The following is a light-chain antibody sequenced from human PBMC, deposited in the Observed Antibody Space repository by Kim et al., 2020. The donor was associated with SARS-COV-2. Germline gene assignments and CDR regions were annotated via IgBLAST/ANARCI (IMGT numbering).Light chain of an antibody. CDR3: QQYDTTPWT. Sequence: EIVLTQSPGTLSLSPGERATLSCRASQSLRNNYLAWYQQRPGQAPRLLIFGASARATGIPDRFSGGGSGTDFTLTISRLEPEDFAVYFCQQYDTTPWTFGQGTKVDIK. J-gene: IGKJ1*01. V-gene: IGKV3-20*01. CDR1: QSLRNNY. CDR2: GAS.